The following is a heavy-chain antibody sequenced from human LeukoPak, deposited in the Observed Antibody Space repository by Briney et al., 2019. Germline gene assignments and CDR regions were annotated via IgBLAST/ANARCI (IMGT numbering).Heavy chain of an antibody. D-gene: IGHD3-9*01. Sequence: GGSLRLSCAASGFTFSDYYMSWIRQAPGKGLEWASYISSSGSTIYYADSVKGRFTISRDNAKNSLYLQMNSLRAEDTAVYYCARQTYYDILTGYYYYYGMDVWGQGTTVTVSS. J-gene: IGHJ6*02. V-gene: IGHV3-11*01. CDR3: ARQTYYDILTGYYYYYGMDV. CDR2: ISSSGSTI. CDR1: GFTFSDYY.